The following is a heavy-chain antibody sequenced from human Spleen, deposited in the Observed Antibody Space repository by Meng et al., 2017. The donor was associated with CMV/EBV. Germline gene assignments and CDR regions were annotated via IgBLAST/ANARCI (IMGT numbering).Heavy chain of an antibody. CDR1: GFTFSSHA. J-gene: IGHJ6*02. CDR2: IYSGYTT. Sequence: GGSLRLSCAASGFTFSSHAMSWVRQAPGKGLEWVSVIYSGYTTNYADSVKGRFTISRENSKNTLYLQMNSLRADDTAKYYCARLGSYTYYYYGMDVWGQGTTVTVSS. V-gene: IGHV3-23*03. D-gene: IGHD1-26*01. CDR3: ARLGSYTYYYYGMDV.